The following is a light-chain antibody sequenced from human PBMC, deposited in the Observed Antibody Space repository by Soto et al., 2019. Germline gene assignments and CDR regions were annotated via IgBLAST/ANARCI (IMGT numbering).Light chain of an antibody. CDR1: QSVANF. CDR2: DAS. Sequence: IVLTQSPDTLSLSLGERATLSCRASQSVANFLAWYQQKPGQAPRLLIYDASTRATGIPARFSGSGSGTDFTLIISSLEPEDFAVYYCQLRSVLSFGGGTKVEIK. CDR3: QLRSVLS. V-gene: IGKV3-11*01. J-gene: IGKJ4*01.